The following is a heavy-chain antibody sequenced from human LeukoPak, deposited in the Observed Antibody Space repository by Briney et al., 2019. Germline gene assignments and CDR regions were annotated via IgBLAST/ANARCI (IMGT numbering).Heavy chain of an antibody. CDR1: GFTFSSYS. CDR3: AKDKELGVSCYPCYYYMGV. Sequence: GGSLRLSCAASGFTFSSYSMNWVRQAPGKGLEWVSSISSSSSYIYYADSVKGRFTISRDNSKNTLYLQMNSLRAEDTAVYYCAKDKELGVSCYPCYYYMGVWGKGTTVTISS. D-gene: IGHD2-2*01. J-gene: IGHJ6*03. CDR2: ISSSSSYI. V-gene: IGHV3-21*01.